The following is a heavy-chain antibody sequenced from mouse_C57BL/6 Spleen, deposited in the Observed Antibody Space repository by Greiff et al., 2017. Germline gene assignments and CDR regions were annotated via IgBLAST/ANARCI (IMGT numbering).Heavy chain of an antibody. Sequence: QVQLQQPGAELVKPGASVKLSCKASGYTFTSYWMHWVKQRPGQGLEWIGMIHPNSGSTNYNEKFKSKATLTVDKSSSTAYMQLSSLTSEDSAVYYCARALLRDYFDYWGQGTTLTVSS. D-gene: IGHD2-10*01. CDR2: IHPNSGST. J-gene: IGHJ2*01. CDR3: ARALLRDYFDY. V-gene: IGHV1-64*01. CDR1: GYTFTSYW.